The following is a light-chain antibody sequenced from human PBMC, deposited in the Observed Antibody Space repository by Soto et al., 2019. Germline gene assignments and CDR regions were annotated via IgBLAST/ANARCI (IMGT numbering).Light chain of an antibody. V-gene: IGLV1-40*01. J-gene: IGLJ2*01. CDR1: SSNIGAGYD. CDR2: GNS. CDR3: QSYDRSLSGHVV. Sequence: QSVLTQPPSVSGAPGQRVTISCTGSSSNIGAGYDVHWYQQLPGTAPKLLIYGNSNRPSGVPDRFSGSKSGTSASLAITGLQAEDEVDYYGQSYDRSLSGHVVFGGGTKLTVL.